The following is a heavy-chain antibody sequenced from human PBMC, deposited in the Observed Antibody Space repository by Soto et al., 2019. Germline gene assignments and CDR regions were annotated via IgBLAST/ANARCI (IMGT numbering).Heavy chain of an antibody. D-gene: IGHD1-26*01. CDR3: ARWNSWFGGSYVDY. Sequence: LSLTCTVSGDSSSSNYWSSVRQPPGKGLECIGYIHYSGSTSYNPSLKGRVTISVDTSKNHFSLSLSSVTAADTALYFCARWNSWFGGSYVDYWGQGALVTVS. CDR1: GDSSSSNY. CDR2: IHYSGST. V-gene: IGHV4-59*08. J-gene: IGHJ4*02.